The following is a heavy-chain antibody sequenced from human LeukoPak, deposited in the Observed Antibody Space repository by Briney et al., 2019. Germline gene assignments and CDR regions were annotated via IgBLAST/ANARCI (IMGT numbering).Heavy chain of an antibody. CDR2: IYPGDSDT. Sequence: KPGESLKISCKGSGYSFTSYWIGWVRRMPGKGLEWMGIIYPGDSDTRYSPSFQGQVTISADKSISTAYLQWSSLKASDTAMYYCARELGYCSSTSCFQTTFDIWGQGTMVTVSS. CDR1: GYSFTSYW. J-gene: IGHJ3*02. D-gene: IGHD2-2*01. V-gene: IGHV5-51*01. CDR3: ARELGYCSSTSCFQTTFDI.